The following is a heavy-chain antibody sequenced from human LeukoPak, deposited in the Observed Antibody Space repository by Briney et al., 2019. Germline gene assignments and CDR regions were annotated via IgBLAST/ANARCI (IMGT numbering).Heavy chain of an antibody. CDR3: AKGFPAVVVPTAILD. CDR1: GFTFSDYY. J-gene: IGHJ4*01. D-gene: IGHD2-2*01. V-gene: IGHV3-11*04. Sequence: GGSLRLSCAASGFTFSDYYMSWIRQAPGKGLEWVSYISSSGSTIYYADSVKGRFTISRDNSKNTLYLQMNSLRPEDTAVYSCAKGFPAVVVPTAILDWGQGTLVTVSS. CDR2: ISSSGSTI.